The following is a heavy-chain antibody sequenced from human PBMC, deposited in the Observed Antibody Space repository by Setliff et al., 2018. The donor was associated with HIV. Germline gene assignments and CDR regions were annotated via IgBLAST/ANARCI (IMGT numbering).Heavy chain of an antibody. CDR1: ANSFATYW. CDR2: IYPDDSHT. V-gene: IGHV5-51*01. D-gene: IGHD2-2*01. CDR3: ARRHRIGSTNGLFDT. Sequence: GESLKISCQGSANSFATYWIGWVRQMPGKGLEWMGVIYPDDSHTRYSPSFRGQVTISVQKSLNAAYLQWTVLKASDTAMYYCARRHRIGSTNGLFDTWGQGTLVTVSS. J-gene: IGHJ5*02.